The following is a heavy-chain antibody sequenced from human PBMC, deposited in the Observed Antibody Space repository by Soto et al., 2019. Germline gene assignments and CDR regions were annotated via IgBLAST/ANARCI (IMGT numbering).Heavy chain of an antibody. D-gene: IGHD5-18*01. CDR3: SRDGSTSWYSYDYHGMDV. J-gene: IGHJ6*02. V-gene: IGHV3-7*05. CDR2: INLYGSEK. Sequence: EVQLVESGGGLVQPGGSLRLSCAASGFTFRTYWLSWVRQVPGKGLEWVANINLYGSEKTYVDSVKGRFTISRDNARNSLYLQMSSLRAEDTALYYCSRDGSTSWYSYDYHGMDVWGQGTTVTVSS. CDR1: GFTFRTYW.